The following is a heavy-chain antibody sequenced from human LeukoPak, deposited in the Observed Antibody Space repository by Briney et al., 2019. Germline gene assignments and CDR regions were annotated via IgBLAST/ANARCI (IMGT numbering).Heavy chain of an antibody. Sequence: GGSLRLSCAASGFTFSSYSMNWVRQAPGKGLEWISYISSSNTIYYADSVKGRFTISRDNAKNSLYLQMNSLTADDTAVYYCARLGRFLRVDYFDYWGQGSLVTVSS. CDR2: ISSSNTI. V-gene: IGHV3-48*01. CDR3: ARLGRFLRVDYFDY. J-gene: IGHJ4*02. CDR1: GFTFSSYS. D-gene: IGHD3-10*01.